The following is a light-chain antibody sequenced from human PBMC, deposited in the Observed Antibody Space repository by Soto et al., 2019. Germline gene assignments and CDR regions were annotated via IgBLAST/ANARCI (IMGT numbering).Light chain of an antibody. CDR2: VAS. CDR3: QQYGTSPWT. Sequence: VLTQSPCTLSLPPGERATLSCRASESISNSYLAWYQQKPGQAPRVLIYVASTRATGIPARFSGSGSGTDFTLSISRVEPEDFAVYYCQQYGTSPWTFGQGTKVDIK. CDR1: ESISNSY. J-gene: IGKJ1*01. V-gene: IGKV3-20*01.